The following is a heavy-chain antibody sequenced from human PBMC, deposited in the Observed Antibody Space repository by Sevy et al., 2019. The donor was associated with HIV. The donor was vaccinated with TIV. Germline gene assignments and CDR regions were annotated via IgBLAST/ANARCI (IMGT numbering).Heavy chain of an antibody. CDR2: VYPGDSDT. J-gene: IGHJ4*02. V-gene: IGHV5-51*01. CDR3: ARLPVAAAGLYYFDY. CDR1: GYSFANNW. D-gene: IGHD6-13*01. Sequence: GESLKISCEGSGYSFANNWIGWVRQMPGKGLEWMGIVYPGDSDTTYSPSFQGQVTISVDKSISTAYLQWNSLKASDTAMYYCARLPVAAAGLYYFDYWGQGTLVTVSS.